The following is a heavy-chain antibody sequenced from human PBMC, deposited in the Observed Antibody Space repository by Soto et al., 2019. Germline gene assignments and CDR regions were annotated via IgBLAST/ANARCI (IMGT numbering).Heavy chain of an antibody. V-gene: IGHV1-69*06. D-gene: IGHD3-10*01. CDR2: IIPIFGTA. J-gene: IGHJ4*02. Sequence: SVKVSCKASGGTFSSYAISWVRQAPGQGLEWMGGIIPIFGTANYAQKFQGRVSMTADKSTSTAYMELRSLRSDDTAMYFCAASYGSGYRAFDYWGQGALVTVSS. CDR3: AASYGSGYRAFDY. CDR1: GGTFSSYA.